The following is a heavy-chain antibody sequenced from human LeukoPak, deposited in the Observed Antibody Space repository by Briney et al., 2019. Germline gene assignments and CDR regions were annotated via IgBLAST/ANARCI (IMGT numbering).Heavy chain of an antibody. CDR1: GGSISSYY. J-gene: IGHJ6*03. CDR3: ARHKYSGSYHYYYYYYMDV. D-gene: IGHD1-26*01. CDR2: IYHSGST. V-gene: IGHV4-59*08. Sequence: SETLSLTCSVSGGSISSYYWSWIRQPPGKGLEWIGSIYHSGSTYYNPSLKSRVTISVDTSKNQFSPKLSSVTAADTAVYYCARHKYSGSYHYYYYYYMDVWGKGTTVTVSS.